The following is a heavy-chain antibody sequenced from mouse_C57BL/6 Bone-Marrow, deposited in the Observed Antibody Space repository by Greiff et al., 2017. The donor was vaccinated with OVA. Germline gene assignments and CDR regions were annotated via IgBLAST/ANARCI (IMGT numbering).Heavy chain of an antibody. Sequence: EVQGVESGGGLVKPGGSLKLSCAASGFTFSSYTMSWVRQTPEKRLEWVATISGGGGNTYYTGSVKGRFTLSRDNATNTLYLQMSSLRSEDTALYDCARHGDLLWFRPWFAYWGQGTLVTVSA. D-gene: IGHD2-2*01. V-gene: IGHV5-9*01. CDR1: GFTFSSYT. J-gene: IGHJ3*01. CDR3: ARHGDLLWFRPWFAY. CDR2: ISGGGGNT.